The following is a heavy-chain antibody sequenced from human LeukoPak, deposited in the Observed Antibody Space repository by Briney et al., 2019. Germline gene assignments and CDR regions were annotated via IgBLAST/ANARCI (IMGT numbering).Heavy chain of an antibody. V-gene: IGHV3-23*01. CDR2: IMSGGTT. CDR1: GFTFNNYA. Sequence: PGGSLRLSCAASGFTFNNYAMSWVRQAPGKGLEWVSLIMSGGTTYYADSVKGRFTISRDKSKDTLHLQMNSLRAEDTAVYYCAKDLPYSGWAFEIWGLGTKVTVSS. D-gene: IGHD6-13*01. J-gene: IGHJ3*02. CDR3: AKDLPYSGWAFEI.